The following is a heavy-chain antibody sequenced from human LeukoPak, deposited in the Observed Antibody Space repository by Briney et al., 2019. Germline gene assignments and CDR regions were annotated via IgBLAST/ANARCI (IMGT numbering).Heavy chain of an antibody. CDR2: IYYSGST. V-gene: IGHV4-59*01. D-gene: IGHD3-3*01. Sequence: SETLSLTCTVSGGSISSYYWSWIRQPPGKGLEWIGYIYYSGSTNYNPSLKSRVTISVDTSKNQFSLKLSSVTAVDTAVYYCARGTFGEHDYWGQGTLVTVSS. CDR3: ARGTFGEHDY. CDR1: GGSISSYY. J-gene: IGHJ4*02.